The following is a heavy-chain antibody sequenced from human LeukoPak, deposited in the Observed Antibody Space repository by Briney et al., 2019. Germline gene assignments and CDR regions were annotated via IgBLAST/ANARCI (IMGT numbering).Heavy chain of an antibody. J-gene: IGHJ6*04. D-gene: IGHD1-26*01. CDR3: ARNRYSGSYPLDV. Sequence: GGSLRLSCAASGFTFNSYWMTWVRQAPGKGLEWLTNINEDGSVEHYVDSVRGRFTISRDNAKNSLYLQMNSLRAGDTAIYYCARNRYSGSYPLDVWGKGTTVTVSS. CDR2: INEDGSVE. CDR1: GFTFNSYW. V-gene: IGHV3-7*01.